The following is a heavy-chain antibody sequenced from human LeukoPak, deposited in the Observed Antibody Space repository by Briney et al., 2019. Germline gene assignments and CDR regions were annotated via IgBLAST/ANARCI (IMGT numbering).Heavy chain of an antibody. V-gene: IGHV1-69*13. CDR2: IIPIFGTA. Sequence: SVKVSCKASGGTFTSYAISWVRQAPGQGLEWMGGIIPIFGTANYAQKFQGRVTITADESTSTAYMELRSLRSDDTAVYYCARTKSYSSGWYDPLSYFDYWGQGTLVTVSS. D-gene: IGHD6-19*01. CDR1: GGTFTSYA. CDR3: ARTKSYSSGWYDPLSYFDY. J-gene: IGHJ4*02.